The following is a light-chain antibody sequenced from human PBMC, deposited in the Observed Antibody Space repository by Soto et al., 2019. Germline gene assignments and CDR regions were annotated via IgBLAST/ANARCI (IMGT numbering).Light chain of an antibody. Sequence: QSVLTQPPSVSGAPGQRVTISCTGSSSNIGAGYDVHWYQQLPGTAPKLLIYGNSNRPSGVPDRFSGSKSGTSASVAITGLQAEDEADYYCQSYDSSLSGSNWVFGGGTKLTVL. CDR2: GNS. CDR1: SSNIGAGYD. CDR3: QSYDSSLSGSNWV. J-gene: IGLJ3*02. V-gene: IGLV1-40*01.